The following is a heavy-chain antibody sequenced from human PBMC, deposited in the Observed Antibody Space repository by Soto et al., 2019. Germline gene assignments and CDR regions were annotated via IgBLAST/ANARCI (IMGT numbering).Heavy chain of an antibody. Sequence: GGSRRPSCAASGLTFSSYEMNWVRQARGKGLEWVSYISSGGGTTYYADSVKGRFTISRDNAKNSLYLQMNSLRGEDTALYYCASGYGSGFPVYWGQGTLVTVSS. CDR1: GLTFSSYE. D-gene: IGHD3-10*01. CDR3: ASGYGSGFPVY. V-gene: IGHV3-48*03. CDR2: ISSGGGTT. J-gene: IGHJ4*02.